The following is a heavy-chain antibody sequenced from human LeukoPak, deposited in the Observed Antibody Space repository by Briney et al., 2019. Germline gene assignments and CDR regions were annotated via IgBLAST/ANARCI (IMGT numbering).Heavy chain of an antibody. J-gene: IGHJ4*02. V-gene: IGHV3-23*01. D-gene: IGHD4-23*01. Sequence: GGSLRLSCAASGFTFSSYGMHWVRQAPGKGLEWVSAISGSGGSTYYADSVKGRFTISRDNSKNTLYLQMNSLRAEDTAVYFCARRMTTVVTPFDYWGQGTLVTVSS. CDR2: ISGSGGST. CDR3: ARRMTTVVTPFDY. CDR1: GFTFSSYG.